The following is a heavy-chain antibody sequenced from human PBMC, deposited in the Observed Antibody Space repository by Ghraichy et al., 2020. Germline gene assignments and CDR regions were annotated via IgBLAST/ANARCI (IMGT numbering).Heavy chain of an antibody. CDR2: IYHSGST. D-gene: IGHD1-26*01. J-gene: IGHJ4*02. CDR3: ARHSGSYYKEFDY. Sequence: SETLSLTCTVSGYSISSGYYWGWIRQPPGKGLEWIGCIYHSGSTYYNPSLKSRVTISEDTSKNQFSLKVSSVTAADTAVYYCARHSGSYYKEFDYWGQGTLVTVSS. CDR1: GYSISSGYY. V-gene: IGHV4-38-2*02.